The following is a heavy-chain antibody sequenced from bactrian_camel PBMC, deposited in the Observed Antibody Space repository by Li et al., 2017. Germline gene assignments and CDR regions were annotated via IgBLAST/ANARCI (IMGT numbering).Heavy chain of an antibody. CDR1: YTYNEGD. Sequence: QLVESGGGSVQAGGSLRLSCGYTYNEGDMAWFRQAPGKEREGVAAIDSTGSANYADSVKGRFTISKNNARNTLALQMNSLKPEDSAMYYCASAAYNSNWSRLEKRYYKYWGQGTQVTVS. V-gene: IGHV3S53*01. CDR3: ASAAYNSNWSRLEKRYYKY. J-gene: IGHJ4*01. D-gene: IGHD6*01. CDR2: IDSTGSA.